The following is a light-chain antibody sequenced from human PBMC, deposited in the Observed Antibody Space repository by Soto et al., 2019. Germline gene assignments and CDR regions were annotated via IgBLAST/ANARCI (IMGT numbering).Light chain of an antibody. CDR1: QSVSSSY. J-gene: IGKJ4*01. CDR2: GAS. CDR3: QQYGISPLT. Sequence: EIVLTQSPGTLSLSPGERATLSCRASQSVSSSYLAWYQQKPGQAPRLLIYGASSRATGIPDRFSGSGSGTAFTLTISRREHEDFAVYYCQQYGISPLTFGGGTKVEIK. V-gene: IGKV3-20*01.